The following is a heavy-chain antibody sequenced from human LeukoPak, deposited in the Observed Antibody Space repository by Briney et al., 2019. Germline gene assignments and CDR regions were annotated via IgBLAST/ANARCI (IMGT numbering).Heavy chain of an antibody. CDR1: GVTFSSYA. CDR3: AREGGYSGYDPYYHYYYYMDV. D-gene: IGHD5-12*01. Sequence: SVKVSCKASGVTFSSYAISWVRQAPGQGLEWMGGVIPIFGTANYAQKVQGRVTITGDKSTSTAYMELSSLRSEDTAVYYCAREGGYSGYDPYYHYYYYMDVWGKGTTVTVSS. J-gene: IGHJ6*03. V-gene: IGHV1-69*06. CDR2: VIPIFGTA.